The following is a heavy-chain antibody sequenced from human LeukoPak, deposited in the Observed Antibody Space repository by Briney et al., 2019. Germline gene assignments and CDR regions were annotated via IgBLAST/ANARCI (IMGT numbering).Heavy chain of an antibody. J-gene: IGHJ4*02. CDR1: GFSFSNYW. D-gene: IGHD1-26*01. Sequence: GGSLRLSCVASGFSFSNYWMSCVRQAPGEGLECVANIKEDGSEKYYVDSVKGRFTISRDNAKNSLYLQMNSLRAEDTAVYYCARDLGGSYYSLPQDWGQGTLVTVSS. V-gene: IGHV3-7*01. CDR2: IKEDGSEK. CDR3: ARDLGGSYYSLPQD.